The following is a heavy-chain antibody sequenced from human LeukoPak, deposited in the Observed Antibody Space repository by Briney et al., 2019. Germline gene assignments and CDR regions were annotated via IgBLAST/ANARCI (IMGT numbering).Heavy chain of an antibody. Sequence: KPSETLSLTCTVSGGSISSYYWSWIRQPAGKGLEWIGRIYTSGSTNYNPSLKSRVTMSVDTSKNQFSLKLSSVTAADTAVYYCARKLVFYYYYYMDVWGKGTTVTVSS. V-gene: IGHV4-4*07. D-gene: IGHD3-9*01. J-gene: IGHJ6*03. CDR3: ARKLVFYYYYYMDV. CDR2: IYTSGST. CDR1: GGSISSYY.